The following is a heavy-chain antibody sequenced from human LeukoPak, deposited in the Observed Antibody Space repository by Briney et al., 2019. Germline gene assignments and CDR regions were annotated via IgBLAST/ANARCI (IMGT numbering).Heavy chain of an antibody. J-gene: IGHJ4*02. D-gene: IGHD2-21*02. Sequence: GRSLRLSCAASGFTFDDYAMHWVRQAPGKGLEWVSGISWNSGNIGHADSVKGRFTISRDNAKNSLYLQMNSLRAEDTALYYCAKGFHVVVMTALDYWGQGTLVTVSS. CDR1: GFTFDDYA. CDR2: ISWNSGNI. CDR3: AKGFHVVVMTALDY. V-gene: IGHV3-9*01.